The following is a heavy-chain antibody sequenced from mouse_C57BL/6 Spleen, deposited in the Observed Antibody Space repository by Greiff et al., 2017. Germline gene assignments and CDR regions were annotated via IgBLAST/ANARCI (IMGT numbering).Heavy chain of an antibody. CDR3: ARYYDYDGGDY. CDR1: GYTFTSYW. CDR2: IHPNSGST. D-gene: IGHD2-4*01. V-gene: IGHV1-64*01. Sequence: QVQLQQPGAELVKPGASVKLSCKASGYTFTSYWMHWVKQRPGQGLEWIGMIHPNSGSTNYNEKFKSKATLTVDKSSSTAYMKLSSLTSEDSAVYYCARYYDYDGGDYWGQGTSVTVSS. J-gene: IGHJ4*01.